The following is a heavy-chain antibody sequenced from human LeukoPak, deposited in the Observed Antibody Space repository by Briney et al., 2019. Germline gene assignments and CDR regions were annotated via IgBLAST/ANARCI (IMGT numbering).Heavy chain of an antibody. Sequence: AGSLRLSCTASGVTLSNYAMHWVRRPPGRGLKWVAVISFDGTNKYYGDSVEGRFSGSRDNSKNTLYLQMNSLRPDDTAMYYCATDYGDYEPIDYWGQGTLVTVSS. CDR3: ATDYGDYEPIDY. D-gene: IGHD4-17*01. V-gene: IGHV3-30*04. J-gene: IGHJ4*02. CDR1: GVTLSNYA. CDR2: ISFDGTNK.